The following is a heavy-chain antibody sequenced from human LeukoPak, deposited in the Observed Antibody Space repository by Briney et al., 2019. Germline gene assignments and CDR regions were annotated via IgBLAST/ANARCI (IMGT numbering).Heavy chain of an antibody. CDR1: GGSISSYY. CDR2: VYHGGNA. J-gene: IGHJ4*02. D-gene: IGHD2-2*01. CDR3: ASYCSVTICPFDN. Sequence: SETLSLTCTVSGGSISSYYWSWIRQPPGKGLEWIGYVYHGGNAYYNPSLKSRVTISPDRSKNQFSLRLTSVTAADTAVYYCASYCSVTICPFDNWGQGTLVTVSA. V-gene: IGHV4-59*12.